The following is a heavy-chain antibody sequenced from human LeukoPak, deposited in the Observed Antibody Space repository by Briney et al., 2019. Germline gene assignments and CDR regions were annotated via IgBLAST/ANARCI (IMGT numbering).Heavy chain of an antibody. Sequence: GGSLRLSCVASGFTFSSYGMHWVRQAPGKGLEWVAFISYDGSNKYYADSVKGRFTISRDNSKNTLYLQMNSLRAEDTAVYYCARDYSYGFLNWGQGTLVTVSS. CDR1: GFTFSSYG. V-gene: IGHV3-30*03. D-gene: IGHD5-18*01. CDR2: ISYDGSNK. J-gene: IGHJ4*02. CDR3: ARDYSYGFLN.